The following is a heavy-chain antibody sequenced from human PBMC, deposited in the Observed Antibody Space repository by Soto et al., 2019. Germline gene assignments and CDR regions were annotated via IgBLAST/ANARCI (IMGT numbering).Heavy chain of an antibody. D-gene: IGHD1-1*01. CDR3: AKDKGVFNWATSYFDY. V-gene: IGHV3-30*18. CDR1: GFTFSNYA. J-gene: IGHJ4*02. CDR2: TSYDGNNE. Sequence: GGSLRLSCAASGFTFSNYAMHWVRQAPGKGLEWVALTSYDGNNEYYTDSVKGRFTISRDNSKNTLFLQMNSPRPEDTAVYYCAKDKGVFNWATSYFDYWGQGALVTVS.